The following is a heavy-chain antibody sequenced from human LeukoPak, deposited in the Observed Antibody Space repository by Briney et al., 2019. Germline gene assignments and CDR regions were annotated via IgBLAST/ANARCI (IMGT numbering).Heavy chain of an antibody. Sequence: SETLSLTCTVSGGSISSSSYYWGWIRQPPGKGLEWIGSIYYSGSTYYNPSLKSRVTISVDTSKNQFSLKLSSVTAADTAVYYCARGGRRDGDPLDYWGQGTLVTVSS. D-gene: IGHD4-17*01. CDR1: GGSISSSSYY. CDR3: ARGGRRDGDPLDY. CDR2: IYYSGST. J-gene: IGHJ4*02. V-gene: IGHV4-39*07.